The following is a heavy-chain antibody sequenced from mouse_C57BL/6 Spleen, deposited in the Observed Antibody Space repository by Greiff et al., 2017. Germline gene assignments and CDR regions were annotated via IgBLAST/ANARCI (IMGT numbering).Heavy chain of an antibody. D-gene: IGHD2-5*01. V-gene: IGHV14-4*01. J-gene: IGHJ2*01. CDR1: GFNIKDDY. CDR2: IDPENGDT. Sequence: VQLQQSGAELVRPGASVKLSCTASGFNIKDDYMHWVKQRPEQGLEWIGWIDPENGDTEYAPKFQGKATITADTSSNTAYLQLSSLTSEDTAVYYCTTSYYSNYVGYWGQGTTLTVSS. CDR3: TTSYYSNYVGY.